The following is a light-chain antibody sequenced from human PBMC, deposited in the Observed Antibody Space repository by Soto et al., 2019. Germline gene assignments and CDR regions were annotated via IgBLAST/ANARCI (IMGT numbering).Light chain of an antibody. CDR3: SLYVGNNNLV. CDR1: SSDIGDYNY. CDR2: EVS. Sequence: QSALTQPPSASGSPGQSVTVSCTGTSSDIGDYNYVSWYQQHPGKAPKLMIYEVSKLPSGVPDRFSGSKSGNTASLTVSGLQADDEADYYCSLYVGNNNLVFGGGTKLTVL. V-gene: IGLV2-8*01. J-gene: IGLJ2*01.